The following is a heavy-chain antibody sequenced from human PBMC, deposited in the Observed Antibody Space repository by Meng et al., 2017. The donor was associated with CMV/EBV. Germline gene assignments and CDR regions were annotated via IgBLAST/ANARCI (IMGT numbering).Heavy chain of an antibody. CDR3: AKQLAYYYYGMDV. J-gene: IGHJ6*02. Sequence: GGSLRLSCAASGFTFSSYAMHWVRQAPGKGLEWVAFIRYDGSNKYYADSVKGRFTISRDNSKNTLYLQMNSLRAEDTAVYYCAKQLAYYYYGMDVWGQGTTVTVSS. CDR2: IRYDGSNK. V-gene: IGHV3-30*02. CDR1: GFTFSSYA. D-gene: IGHD6-13*01.